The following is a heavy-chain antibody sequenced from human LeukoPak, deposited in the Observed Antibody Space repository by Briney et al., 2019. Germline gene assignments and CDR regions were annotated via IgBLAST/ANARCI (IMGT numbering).Heavy chain of an antibody. CDR2: IYRSGST. J-gene: IGHJ4*02. D-gene: IGHD6-19*01. Sequence: PSQTLSLTCTVSGGSISSGSYYWSWIRQPAGKRLEWIGHIYRSGSTNYNPSLKSRVTISVDTSKNQFSLKLSSVTAADTAVYYCARDPGYRSGWYYVGYFDYWGQGTLVTVSS. V-gene: IGHV4-61*09. CDR1: GGSISSGSYY. CDR3: ARDPGYRSGWYYVGYFDY.